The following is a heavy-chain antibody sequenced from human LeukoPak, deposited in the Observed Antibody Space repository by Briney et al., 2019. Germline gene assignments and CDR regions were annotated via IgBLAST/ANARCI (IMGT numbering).Heavy chain of an antibody. V-gene: IGHV3-21*01. CDR2: ISSSSSYI. CDR3: ARIYSSSWYRAFDY. Sequence: GSLRLSCAASGFTFSSYSMNWVRQAPGKGLEWVSSISSSSSYIYYADSVKGRFTISRDNAKNSLYLQMNSLRAEDTAVYYCARIYSSSWYRAFDYWGQGTLVTV. CDR1: GFTFSSYS. D-gene: IGHD6-13*01. J-gene: IGHJ4*02.